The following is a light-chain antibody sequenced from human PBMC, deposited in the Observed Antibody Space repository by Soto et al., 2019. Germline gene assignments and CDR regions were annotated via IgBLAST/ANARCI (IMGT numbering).Light chain of an antibody. CDR3: AVWDDSLSGYV. CDR1: SSNIGSHY. J-gene: IGLJ1*01. V-gene: IGLV1-47*01. CDR2: RNN. Sequence: QSVLTQSPSASGTPGQRVTISCSGSSSNIGSHYVYWYQQLPGTAPKLLIYRNNQRPSGVPDRFSGSKSGTSASLAISGLGSEDEADYYCAVWDDSLSGYVFGTGTKLTVL.